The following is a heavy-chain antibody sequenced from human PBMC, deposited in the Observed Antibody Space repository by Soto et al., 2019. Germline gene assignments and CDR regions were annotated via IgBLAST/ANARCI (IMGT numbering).Heavy chain of an antibody. J-gene: IGHJ4*02. CDR1: GFTFSTYG. CDR2: ISYDGSDK. CDR3: AKDIHADRDGYHYGADY. D-gene: IGHD4-17*01. Sequence: QVQVVESGGGVVQPGRSLTLSCAASGFTFSTYGMHWVRQAPGKGLEWVAIISYDGSDKRYADSVKGRFAISRDNSMNTLYLQLNSLRAEDTAVYYCAKDIHADRDGYHYGADYWGQGTLVTVSS. V-gene: IGHV3-30*18.